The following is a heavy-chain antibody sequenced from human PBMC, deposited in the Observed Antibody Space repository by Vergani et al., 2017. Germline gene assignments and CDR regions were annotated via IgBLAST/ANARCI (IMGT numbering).Heavy chain of an antibody. CDR3: ASGGGYDFWSGYPFDP. CDR1: GFTFSSYW. D-gene: IGHD3-3*01. V-gene: IGHV3-74*01. CDR2: INSDGSST. Sequence: EVQLVESGGGLVQPGGSLRLSCAASGFTFSSYWMHWVRQAPGKGLVWVSRINSDGSSTSYADSVKGRFTISRDTAKNTLYLRMNMLRAEDTAVYYCASGGGYDFWSGYPFDPWGQGTLVTVSS. J-gene: IGHJ5*02.